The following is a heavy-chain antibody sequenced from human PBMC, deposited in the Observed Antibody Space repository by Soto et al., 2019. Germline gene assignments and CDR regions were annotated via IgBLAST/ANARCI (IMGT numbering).Heavy chain of an antibody. CDR3: ARWSILMVYARKGWFDP. Sequence: QVPLVESGGGLVKPGGSLRLSCAASGFTFSDYYMSWIRQAPGKGLEWVSYISSSGSTIYYADSVKGRFTISRDNAXNXXYLQMNSLRAEDTAVYYCARWSILMVYARKGWFDPWGQGTLVTVSS. V-gene: IGHV3-11*01. CDR2: ISSSGSTI. J-gene: IGHJ5*02. D-gene: IGHD2-8*01. CDR1: GFTFSDYY.